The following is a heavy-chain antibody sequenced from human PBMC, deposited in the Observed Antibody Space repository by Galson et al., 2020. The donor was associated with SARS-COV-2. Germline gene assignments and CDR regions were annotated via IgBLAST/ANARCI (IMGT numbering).Heavy chain of an antibody. D-gene: IGHD5-18*01. V-gene: IGHV4-34*01. Sequence: SQASETLSPTCAVYGGSFSSYYWSWIRQPPGKGLEWIGEINQSGRTNYNPSLKSRVTISVDTSKNQFTLKLNSVTAADTAVYYCARGRGYGYSGNSQGYWGQGTLVTVSS. J-gene: IGHJ4*02. CDR2: INQSGRT. CDR3: ARGRGYGYSGNSQGY. CDR1: GGSFSSYY.